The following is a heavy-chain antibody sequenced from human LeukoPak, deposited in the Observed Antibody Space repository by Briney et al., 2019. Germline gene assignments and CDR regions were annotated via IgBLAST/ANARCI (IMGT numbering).Heavy chain of an antibody. Sequence: ASAKVSCKASGYTFTSYYMHWVRHDPGQGLEWMVIINPSGGSTSYAQKFQGRVTMTRDTSTSTVYMELSSLRSEDTAVYYCARDMGWGWLQLHLDYWGQGTLVAVSS. J-gene: IGHJ4*02. CDR1: GYTFTSYY. CDR3: ARDMGWGWLQLHLDY. V-gene: IGHV1-46*01. D-gene: IGHD5-24*01. CDR2: INPSGGST.